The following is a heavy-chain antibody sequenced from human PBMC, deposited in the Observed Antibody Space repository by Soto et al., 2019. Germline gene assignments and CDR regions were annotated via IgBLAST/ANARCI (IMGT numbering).Heavy chain of an antibody. D-gene: IGHD3-10*01. J-gene: IGHJ4*02. CDR2: IYSGGST. CDR1: GFTVSSNY. CDR3: AIRLIAMFRDY. Sequence: EVQLVESGGGLVQPGGSLRLSCAASGFTVSSNYMSWVRQAPGKGLEWVSVIYSGGSTYYADSVKGRFTISRDNSKNTLYLQMNSLRAEDTAVYYCAIRLIAMFRDYWGQGTLVTVSS. V-gene: IGHV3-66*01.